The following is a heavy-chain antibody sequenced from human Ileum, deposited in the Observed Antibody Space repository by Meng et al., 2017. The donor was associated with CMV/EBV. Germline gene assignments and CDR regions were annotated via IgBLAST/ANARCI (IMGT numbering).Heavy chain of an antibody. J-gene: IGHJ4*02. CDR1: GFTFSTYA. Sequence: GGSLRLSCAASGFTFSTYAIHWVRQAPGKGLEWVAVISYDGSNKYYADSVKGRFTISRDNSKNTLFLQMNSLRAEDTAIYYCVKGGWEDYWGQGTLVTVSS. V-gene: IGHV3-30-3*01. CDR3: VKGGWEDY. D-gene: IGHD1-26*01. CDR2: ISYDGSNK.